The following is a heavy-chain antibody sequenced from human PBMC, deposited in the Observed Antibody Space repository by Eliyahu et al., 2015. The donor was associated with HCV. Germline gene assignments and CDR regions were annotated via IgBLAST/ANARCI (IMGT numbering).Heavy chain of an antibody. V-gene: IGHV3-66*01. D-gene: IGHD5-12*01. CDR1: GFTVSSNY. CDR3: ARDGRYSGYDLIDY. J-gene: IGHJ4*02. CDR2: IYSGGST. Sequence: EVQLVESGGGLVQPGGSLRLSCAASGFTVSSNYMSWXRQAPGKGLEWVSVIYSGGSTYYADSVKGRFTISRDNSKNTLYLQMNSLRAEDTAVYYCARDGRYSGYDLIDYWGQGTLVTVSX.